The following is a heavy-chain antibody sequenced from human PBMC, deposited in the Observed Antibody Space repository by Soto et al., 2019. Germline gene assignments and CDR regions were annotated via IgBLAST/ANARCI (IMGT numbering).Heavy chain of an antibody. CDR3: ARGPWTQEGPKYYFAC. J-gene: IGHJ4*02. D-gene: IGHD3-3*01. CDR1: GGTFDTFA. Sequence: QVQLVQSGAEVKKPGSSVKVSCKASGGTFDTFAFSWVRQAPGQGREWLGGIIPVLGRANYAQRFQDRVSASADGSTSTAFMELSSLNSDDAAVSYCARGPWTQEGPKYYFACWGQGTLVTVSS. V-gene: IGHV1-69*01. CDR2: IIPVLGRA.